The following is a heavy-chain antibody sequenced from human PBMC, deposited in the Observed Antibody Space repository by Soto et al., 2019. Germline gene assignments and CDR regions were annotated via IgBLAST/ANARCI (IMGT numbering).Heavy chain of an antibody. Sequence: PSETLSLTCAVYGGSLSGYYLSWIRQPPGKGLEWIGEINHSGSTNYNPSLKSRVTISVDTSKNQFSLKLRSVTAADTAVYYCARVSGIFYYGMDVCGQGPTVAVSS. CDR1: GGSLSGYY. V-gene: IGHV4-34*01. CDR2: INHSGST. D-gene: IGHD3-10*01. J-gene: IGHJ6*02. CDR3: ARVSGIFYYGMDV.